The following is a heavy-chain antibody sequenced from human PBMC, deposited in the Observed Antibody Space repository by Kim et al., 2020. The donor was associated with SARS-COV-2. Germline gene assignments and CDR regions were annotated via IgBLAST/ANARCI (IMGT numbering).Heavy chain of an antibody. J-gene: IGHJ4*02. D-gene: IGHD4-4*01. CDR3: AREFESGTVTTDY. V-gene: IGHV7-4-1*02. Sequence: TYAHGFTGRFVCSLETSVSTAYLQISSLKAEDTAVYYCAREFESGTVTTDYWGQGTLVTVSS.